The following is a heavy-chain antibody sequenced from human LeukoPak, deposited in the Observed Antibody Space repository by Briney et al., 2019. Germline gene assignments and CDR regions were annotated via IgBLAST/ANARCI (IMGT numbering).Heavy chain of an antibody. V-gene: IGHV3-48*04. J-gene: IGHJ5*02. Sequence: PGGSLRLSCAASGFTFSSYSMSWVRQAPGRGLEWISYISESSSTIYYVDSVKGRFTISRDNAKNSLYLQMNSLRAEDTAVYYCARQGADNWFDPWGQGTLVTVSS. CDR3: ARQGADNWFDP. CDR1: GFTFSSYS. CDR2: ISESSSTI.